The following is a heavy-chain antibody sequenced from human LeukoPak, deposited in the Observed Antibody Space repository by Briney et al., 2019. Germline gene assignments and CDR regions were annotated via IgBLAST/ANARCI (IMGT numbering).Heavy chain of an antibody. V-gene: IGHV3-30*04. CDR1: GFTFSSYA. J-gene: IGHJ4*02. CDR3: ARGGGRYSSGWYVLPY. CDR2: ISYDGSNK. D-gene: IGHD6-19*01. Sequence: GGSLRLSCAASGFTFSSYAMHWVRQAPGKGLEWVAVISYDGSNKYYADSVKGRFTISRDNSKNTLYLQMNSLRAEDTAVYYCARGGGRYSSGWYVLPYWGQGTLVTVSS.